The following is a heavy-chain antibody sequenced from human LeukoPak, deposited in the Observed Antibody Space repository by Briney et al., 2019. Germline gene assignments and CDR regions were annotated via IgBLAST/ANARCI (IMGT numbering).Heavy chain of an antibody. CDR1: GGSISNYY. Sequence: SERLSLTCTVSGGSISNYYWSWIRQPPGKGLEWIGYIYYSGSTYYNPSLRSGVTISVDASKNQFSLNLNSVTAADTAVYYCARALSGTYGLFQHWCQATLLSVSS. J-gene: IGHJ1*01. D-gene: IGHD1-26*01. CDR3: ARALSGTYGLFQH. V-gene: IGHV4-59*01. CDR2: IYYSGST.